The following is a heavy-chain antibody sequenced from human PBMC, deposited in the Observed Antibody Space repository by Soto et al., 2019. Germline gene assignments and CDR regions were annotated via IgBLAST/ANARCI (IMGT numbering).Heavy chain of an antibody. CDR2: RSYDGSNK. J-gene: IGHJ4*02. V-gene: IGHV3-30-3*01. D-gene: IGHD1-26*01. CDR1: GFTFSSYA. Sequence: HPGGSLRLSCAASGFTFSSYAMHWVRQAPGKGREWVAVRSYDGSNKYYADSVKGRFTISRDNSKNTLYLQMNSLRAEDTAVYYCARGSGSHDYWGQGTLGTVSS. CDR3: ARGSGSHDY.